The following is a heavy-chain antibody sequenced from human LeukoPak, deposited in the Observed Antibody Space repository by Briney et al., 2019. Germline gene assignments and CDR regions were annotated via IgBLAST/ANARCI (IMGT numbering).Heavy chain of an antibody. CDR2: IYYSGST. J-gene: IGHJ6*02. Sequence: PSETLSLTCAVSGGSISSGGYSWSWIRQPPGKGLEWIGYIYYSGSTNYNPSLKSRVTISVDTSKNQFSLKLSSVTAADTAVYYCARVPGYDFWSGPSDHYGMDVWGQGTTVTVSS. CDR3: ARVPGYDFWSGPSDHYGMDV. V-gene: IGHV4-61*08. D-gene: IGHD3-3*01. CDR1: GGSISSGGYS.